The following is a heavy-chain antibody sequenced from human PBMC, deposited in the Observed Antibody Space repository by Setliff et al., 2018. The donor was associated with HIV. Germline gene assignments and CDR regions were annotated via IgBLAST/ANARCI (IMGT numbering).Heavy chain of an antibody. V-gene: IGHV1-2*04. Sequence: ASVKVSCKASGYTFTGYYMHWVRQAPGQGLEWMGWINPNSGGTNYAQKFQGWVTMTRDTSISTAYMELSRLRSDDTAVYYCARGSGAVLRYFDGPFYYYYGMDVWGQGTTVTVSS. CDR2: INPNSGGT. CDR3: ARGSGAVLRYFDGPFYYYYGMDV. CDR1: GYTFTGYY. J-gene: IGHJ6*02. D-gene: IGHD3-9*01.